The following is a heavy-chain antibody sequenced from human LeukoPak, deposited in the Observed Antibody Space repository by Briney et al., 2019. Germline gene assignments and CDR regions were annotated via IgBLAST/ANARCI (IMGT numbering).Heavy chain of an antibody. V-gene: IGHV3-74*01. D-gene: IGHD3-16*02. CDR1: GFTLSSYW. J-gene: IGHJ5*02. Sequence: GGSLRLSCAASGFTLSSYWMHWVRQAPGKGLVWVSRINSDGSSTSYADSVKGRFTISRDNAKNTLYLQMNSLRAEDTGVYYCARSRLSRVNWFDPWGQGTLVTVSS. CDR2: INSDGSST. CDR3: ARSRLSRVNWFDP.